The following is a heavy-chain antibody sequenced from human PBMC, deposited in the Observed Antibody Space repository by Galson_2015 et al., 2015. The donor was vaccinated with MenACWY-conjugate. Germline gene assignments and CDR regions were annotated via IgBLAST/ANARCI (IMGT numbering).Heavy chain of an antibody. Sequence: SLRLSCAASGFTFSTYWMHWVLQAPGKGLVWVSRINSDGRSTSYADSVKGRFTISRDNAKNMLYLQMNSLRAEDTAVYYCARLGGNYRTTSHFDYWGQGTLVTVSS. V-gene: IGHV3-74*01. J-gene: IGHJ4*02. D-gene: IGHD1-26*01. CDR2: INSDGRST. CDR3: ARLGGNYRTTSHFDY. CDR1: GFTFSTYW.